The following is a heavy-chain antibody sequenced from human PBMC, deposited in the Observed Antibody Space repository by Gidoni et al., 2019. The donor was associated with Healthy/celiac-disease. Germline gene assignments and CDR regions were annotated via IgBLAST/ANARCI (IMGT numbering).Heavy chain of an antibody. V-gene: IGHV3-15*07. Sequence: EVQLVESGGGLVKPGGSLRLSCAASGFTFSNAWMNWVRQAPGKGLEWVGRIKSKTDGGTTDYAAPVKGRFTISRDDSKNTLYLQMNSLKTEDTAVYYCTTSWDYDILTGYYKSDYWGQGTLVTVSS. CDR2: IKSKTDGGTT. J-gene: IGHJ4*02. CDR3: TTSWDYDILTGYYKSDY. CDR1: GFTFSNAW. D-gene: IGHD3-9*01.